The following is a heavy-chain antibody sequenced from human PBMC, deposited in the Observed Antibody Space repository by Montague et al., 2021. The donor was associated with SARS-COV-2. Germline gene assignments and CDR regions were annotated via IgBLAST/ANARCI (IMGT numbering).Heavy chain of an antibody. Sequence: SVKVSCKASGYTFTSYGISWVRQAPGQGLEWMGWISAYNGNTNYAQKLQGRVTMTTDTSTSTAYMELRSLRSDDTAVYYCVRWVDILTGYYRDYYYGMDVWGQGTTVTVSS. V-gene: IGHV1-18*01. J-gene: IGHJ6*02. D-gene: IGHD3-9*01. CDR1: GYTFTSYG. CDR2: ISAYNGNT. CDR3: VRWVDILTGYYRDYYYGMDV.